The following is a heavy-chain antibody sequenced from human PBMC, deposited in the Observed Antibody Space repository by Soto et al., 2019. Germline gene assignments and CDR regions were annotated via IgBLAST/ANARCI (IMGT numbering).Heavy chain of an antibody. CDR2: IDYSDST. D-gene: IGHD1-26*01. CDR3: ARGWWDRVEFSTGV. CDR1: GGSLSSYY. Sequence: PSETLSLTCAVAGGSLSSYYWSWIRRSPGKGLENLGYIDYSDSTNYNPSFKSRGTISVDTSRNQFSLTLTSVTAADPSVYYFARGWWDRVEFSTGVWDQGPLVTVTS. V-gene: IGHV4-59*08. J-gene: IGHJ6*02.